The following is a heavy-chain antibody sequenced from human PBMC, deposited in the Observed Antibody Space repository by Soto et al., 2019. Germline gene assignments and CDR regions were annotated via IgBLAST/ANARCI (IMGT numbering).Heavy chain of an antibody. CDR1: GFTFSSYS. Sequence: GGSLRLSCAVSGFTFSSYSMNWVRQAPGKGLEWVSFISSSSGNIYYADSMKGRFTISRDNAKNSLYLQMNSLRAEDTAVYYCVRDGEYCSSTNCYFDYWGQGTLVTVSS. CDR2: ISSSSGNI. J-gene: IGHJ4*02. D-gene: IGHD2-2*01. CDR3: VRDGEYCSSTNCYFDY. V-gene: IGHV3-21*01.